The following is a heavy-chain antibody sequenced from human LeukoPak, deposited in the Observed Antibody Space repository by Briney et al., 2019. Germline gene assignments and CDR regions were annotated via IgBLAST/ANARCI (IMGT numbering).Heavy chain of an antibody. CDR3: ARQLDFSRGYAYYYYSMDV. Sequence: SETLSLTCTVSAGSISNTAYYWACIRQPPGKGLEWIGSIKYSGSTYYNPSLKSRVTISVDTSKKQFSLKLSSVAAADTAVYYCARQLDFSRGYAYYYYSMDVGGKRTTVTVSS. CDR1: AGSISNTAYY. CDR2: IKYSGST. J-gene: IGHJ6*03. D-gene: IGHD3-3*01. V-gene: IGHV4-39*01.